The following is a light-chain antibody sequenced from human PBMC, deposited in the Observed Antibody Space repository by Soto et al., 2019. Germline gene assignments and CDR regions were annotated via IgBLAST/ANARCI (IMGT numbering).Light chain of an antibody. CDR1: SSDIGRYNY. CDR3: SSYISSSTYV. Sequence: QSVLTQPASVSGSSGQSITISCIGTSSDIGRYNYVSWYQQYPGKAPKFMIYDVSNRPSGVSNRFSGSKSGNTASLTISGLQAEDEADYYCSSYISSSTYVFGTGTKAPS. J-gene: IGLJ1*01. CDR2: DVS. V-gene: IGLV2-14*01.